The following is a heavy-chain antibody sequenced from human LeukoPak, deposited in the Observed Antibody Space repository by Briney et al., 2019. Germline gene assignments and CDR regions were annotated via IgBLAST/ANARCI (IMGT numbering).Heavy chain of an antibody. CDR2: IYYSGST. D-gene: IGHD4-17*01. CDR3: ARVGMTTVTSFDY. Sequence: SQTLSLTCTVSGGSISSGDYYWSWIRQPPGKGLEWIGYIYYSGSTYYNPSLKSRVTLSVDTSKNQFSLKLSSVTAADTAVYYCARVGMTTVTSFDYWGQGTLVTVSS. J-gene: IGHJ4*02. V-gene: IGHV4-30-4*01. CDR1: GGSISSGDYY.